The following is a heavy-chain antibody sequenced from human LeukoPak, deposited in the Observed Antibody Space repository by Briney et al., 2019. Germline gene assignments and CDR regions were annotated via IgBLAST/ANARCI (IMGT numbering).Heavy chain of an antibody. Sequence: SETLSLTCTVSGGSISNYYWSWIRQPPGKGLEGIGSIYYSGSTYYNPSLKSRVTISVDTSKNQFSLKLSSVTAADTAVYYCARVSRGQLVDWFDPWGQGTLVTVSS. D-gene: IGHD6-6*01. CDR2: IYYSGST. CDR3: ARVSRGQLVDWFDP. V-gene: IGHV4-59*12. CDR1: GGSISNYY. J-gene: IGHJ5*02.